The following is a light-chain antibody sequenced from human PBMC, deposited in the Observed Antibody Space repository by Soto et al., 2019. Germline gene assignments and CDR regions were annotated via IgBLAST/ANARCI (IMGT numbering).Light chain of an antibody. CDR1: QSISSN. Sequence: EIVMTQSPATLSVSPGERATLSCRASQSISSNLGWYQQKPGQAPRLIIFGASTRATGIPARFSGSGSGPEFTLTVCSLRSDDFAVYYGQQYINWPINFGYGTRLE. J-gene: IGKJ5*01. CDR2: GAS. CDR3: QQYINWPIN. V-gene: IGKV3-15*01.